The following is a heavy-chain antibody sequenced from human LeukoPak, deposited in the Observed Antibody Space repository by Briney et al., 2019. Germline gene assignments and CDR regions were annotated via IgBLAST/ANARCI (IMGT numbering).Heavy chain of an antibody. CDR1: GYNFADYW. D-gene: IGHD3-22*01. V-gene: IGHV5-51*01. Sequence: GESLKISCKASGYNFADYWIGWVRQTPGKGLEWMGMNFPDDSDTKNSPSFEGQVTISVDESTSTAYLQWSSLKASDTAVYYCARRLRAVSNTMIWGPADAFDIWGQGTTVIVSS. CDR2: NFPDDSDT. J-gene: IGHJ3*02. CDR3: ARRLRAVSNTMIWGPADAFDI.